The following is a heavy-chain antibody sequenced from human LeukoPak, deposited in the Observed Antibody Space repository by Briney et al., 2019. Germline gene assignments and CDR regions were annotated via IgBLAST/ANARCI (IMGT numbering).Heavy chain of an antibody. V-gene: IGHV5-51*01. D-gene: IGHD4-11*01. Sequence: GESLKISCKGSGYSFTSYWIGWVRQMPGKGLGWMGIIYPGGSDTRYSPSFQGQVTIPADKSISTAYLQWSSLKASDTAMYYCARRTVTDFDYWGQGTLVTVSS. CDR3: ARRTVTDFDY. CDR2: IYPGGSDT. J-gene: IGHJ4*02. CDR1: GYSFTSYW.